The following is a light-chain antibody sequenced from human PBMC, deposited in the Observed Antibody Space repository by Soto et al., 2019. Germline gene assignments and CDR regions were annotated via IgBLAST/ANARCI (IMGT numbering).Light chain of an antibody. CDR2: DVS. Sequence: QSVLTQPASVSGSPGQSITISCTGTSTDIGGYNYVSWYQQHPGKAPKLIICDVSDRPSGVSNRFSGSKSGNTASLTISGLQAEDEADYYCSSYTRSSVVIFGGGTKVTVL. J-gene: IGLJ2*01. V-gene: IGLV2-14*03. CDR1: STDIGGYNY. CDR3: SSYTRSSVVI.